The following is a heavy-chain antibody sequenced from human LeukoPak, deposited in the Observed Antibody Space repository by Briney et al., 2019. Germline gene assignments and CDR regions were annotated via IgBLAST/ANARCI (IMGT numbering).Heavy chain of an antibody. J-gene: IGHJ4*02. CDR1: GFTFSDFA. CDR2: MSNDGDNK. Sequence: GGSLRLSCAASGFTFSDFAMHWVRQAPGKGLEWVAVMSNDGDNKYYADSVKGRFTISRDNSKNTLYLQMNSLRAEDTAVYYCARGVDYWGQGTLVTVSS. CDR3: ARGVDY. V-gene: IGHV3-30-3*01.